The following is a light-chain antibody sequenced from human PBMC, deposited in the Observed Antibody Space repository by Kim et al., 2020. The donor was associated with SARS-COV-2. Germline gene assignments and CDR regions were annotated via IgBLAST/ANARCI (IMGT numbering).Light chain of an antibody. CDR1: SSNNGRNN. CDR3: ASWEDRLNGMV. CDR2: TNT. Sequence: GQWGNQSCSGNSSNNGRNNINLCQQLPGTGPQLLIYTNTKRPSGVPDRFSGSKSGTSASLAISGLQSEDEADYYCASWEDRLNGMVFGGGTQLTVL. J-gene: IGLJ3*02. V-gene: IGLV1-44*01.